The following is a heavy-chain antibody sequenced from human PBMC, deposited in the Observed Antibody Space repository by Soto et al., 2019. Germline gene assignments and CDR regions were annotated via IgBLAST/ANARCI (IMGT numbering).Heavy chain of an antibody. J-gene: IGHJ4*02. D-gene: IGHD3-16*01. CDR2: VLYDGSKK. CDR1: GFRFSDYG. Sequence: ESGGGVVQPGTSLRLSCTASGFRFSDYGMDWVRQAPGKGLEWVSRVLYDGSKKYYADSVKGRFTISRDNPRNTLYLQMDSLRADDTAVYYCVKDLALMGDYWGQGTPVTVSS. CDR3: VKDLALMGDY. V-gene: IGHV3-30*18.